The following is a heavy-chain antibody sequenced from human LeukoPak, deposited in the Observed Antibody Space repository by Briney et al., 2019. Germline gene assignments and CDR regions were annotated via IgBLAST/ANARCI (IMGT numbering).Heavy chain of an antibody. CDR1: GYTFTGYY. J-gene: IGHJ6*03. Sequence: EASVKVSCKASGYTFTGYYMHWVRQAPGQGLEWMGWINPNSGGTNYAQKFQGRVTMTRDTSISTAYMELSRLRSDDTAVYYCARYREYDFWSGYPSGDYYMDVWGKGTTVTVSS. V-gene: IGHV1-2*02. D-gene: IGHD3-3*01. CDR3: ARYREYDFWSGYPSGDYYMDV. CDR2: INPNSGGT.